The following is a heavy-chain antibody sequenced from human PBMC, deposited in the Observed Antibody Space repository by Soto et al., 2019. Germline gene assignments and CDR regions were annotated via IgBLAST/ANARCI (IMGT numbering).Heavy chain of an antibody. D-gene: IGHD3-3*01. CDR2: IYYSGST. Sequence: SETLSLTCTVSGGSISSGGYYWSWIRQPPGKGLEWIGCIYYSGSTYYNPSLKSRVTISVDTSKNQFSLKLSSVTAADTAVYYCARHPDFWSGYYMVYYFDYWGQGTLVTVSS. CDR1: GGSISSGGYY. J-gene: IGHJ4*02. CDR3: ARHPDFWSGYYMVYYFDY. V-gene: IGHV4-39*01.